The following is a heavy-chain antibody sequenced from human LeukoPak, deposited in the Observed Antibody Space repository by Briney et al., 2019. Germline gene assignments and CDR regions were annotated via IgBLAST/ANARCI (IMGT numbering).Heavy chain of an antibody. CDR3: XXXXXXXXP. Sequence: SGXXXXXYXMSWVRQAPGKGLEWVANIKQDGSEKYYVDSVKGRFTISRDXAKNSVYMQMNSLRDEDTGVYDXXXXXXXXXPWGQXXXXTVSS. CDR2: IKQDGSEK. J-gene: IGHJ5*02. CDR1: GXXXXXYX. V-gene: IGHV3-7*01.